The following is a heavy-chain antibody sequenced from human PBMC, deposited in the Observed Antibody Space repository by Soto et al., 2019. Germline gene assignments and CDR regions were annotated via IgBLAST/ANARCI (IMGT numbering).Heavy chain of an antibody. V-gene: IGHV1-2*02. D-gene: IGHD6-13*01. CDR1: GYTFTGYY. CDR3: TRYSSSWYRAEYFPH. CDR2: INPNSGST. Sequence: ASVKVSCKASGYTFTGYYMHWVRQAPGQGLEWMGWINPNSGSTNYAQKVQGRVTMTTDTSKSTAYMELRSLRSDDTAVYYCTRYSSSWYRAEYFPHWGQGTLVTVSS. J-gene: IGHJ1*01.